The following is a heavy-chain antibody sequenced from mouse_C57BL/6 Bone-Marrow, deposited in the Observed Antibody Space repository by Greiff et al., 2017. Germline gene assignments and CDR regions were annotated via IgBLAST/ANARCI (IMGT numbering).Heavy chain of an antibody. CDR1: GYTFTSYW. D-gene: IGHD2-12*01. J-gene: IGHJ3*01. CDR2: IDPSDSYT. CDR3: AILYSRVAY. Sequence: QVQLQQPGAELVMPGASVKLSCKASGYTFTSYWMHWVKQRPGQGLEWIGEIDPSDSYTNYNQKFKGKSTLTVDKSSSTAYMQLSSLTSEDSAVYYCAILYSRVAYWGQGTLVTVSA. V-gene: IGHV1-69*01.